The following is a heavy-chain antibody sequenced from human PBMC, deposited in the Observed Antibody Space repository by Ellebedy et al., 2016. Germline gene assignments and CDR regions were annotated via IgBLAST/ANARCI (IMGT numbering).Heavy chain of an antibody. D-gene: IGHD6-19*01. V-gene: IGHV3-21*01. J-gene: IGHJ4*02. CDR2: ISTSSNYI. CDR3: ATPPIAVAGTVGGY. CDR1: GFRFDSYG. Sequence: GGSLRLSCAPSGFRFDSYGMSWVRQPPGKGLEWVSSISTSSNYIYYADSVKGRFTISRDNAKNSLYLQMHSLRAEDTAVYYCATPPIAVAGTVGGYWGQGTLVTVSS.